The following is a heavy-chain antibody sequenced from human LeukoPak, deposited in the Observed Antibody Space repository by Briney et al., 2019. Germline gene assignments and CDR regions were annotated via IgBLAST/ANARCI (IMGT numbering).Heavy chain of an antibody. Sequence: GGSLRLSCAASGFTFDDYTMHWVRQAPGKGLEWVSLISWDGGSTYYADSVKGRFTISRDNAKNSLYLQMNSLRAEDTAVYYCARVLVTWYYFDSWGQGILVTVSS. CDR3: ARVLVTWYYFDS. V-gene: IGHV3-43*01. CDR2: ISWDGGST. D-gene: IGHD2-21*02. J-gene: IGHJ4*02. CDR1: GFTFDDYT.